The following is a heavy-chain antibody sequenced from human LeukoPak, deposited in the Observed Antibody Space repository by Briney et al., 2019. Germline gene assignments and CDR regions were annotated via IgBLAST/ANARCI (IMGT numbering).Heavy chain of an antibody. V-gene: IGHV3-74*01. CDR1: GFTFGSYW. CDR3: ARAPSEIGGYYPEYFRH. CDR2: IKSDGST. Sequence: GGSLRLSCAASGFTFGSYWMHWVRQAPGKGLVWVSRIKSDGSTRYADSVKGRFTISRDNAKNTVSLQMNSLRAEDTGVYYCARAPSEIGGYYPEYFRHWGQGTLVTVSS. J-gene: IGHJ1*01. D-gene: IGHD3-22*01.